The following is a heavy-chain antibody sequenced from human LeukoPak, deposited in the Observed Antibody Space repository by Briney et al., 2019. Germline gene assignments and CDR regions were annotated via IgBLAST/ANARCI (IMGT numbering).Heavy chain of an antibody. CDR3: ARDIVVVPAASRIYYYYGMDV. CDR1: GGSISSGGYY. CDR2: IYYSGST. D-gene: IGHD2-2*01. Sequence: SETLSLTCTVSGGSISSGGYYWSWIRQHPGKGLEWIGYIYYSGSTYYNPSLKSRVTMSVDTSKNQFSLKLSSVTAADTAVYYCARDIVVVPAASRIYYYYGMDVWGQGTTVTVSS. V-gene: IGHV4-31*03. J-gene: IGHJ6*02.